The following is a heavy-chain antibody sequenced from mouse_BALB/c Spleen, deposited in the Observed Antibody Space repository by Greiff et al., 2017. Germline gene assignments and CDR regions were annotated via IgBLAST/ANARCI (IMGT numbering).Heavy chain of an antibody. J-gene: IGHJ4*01. CDR2: IWSGGST. CDR1: GFSLTSYG. Sequence: VMLVESGPGLVQPSQSLSITCTVSGFSLTSYGVHWVRQSPGKGLEWLGVIWSGGSTDYNAAFISRLSISKDNSKSQVFFKMNSLQANDTAIYYCARKGYDDYAMDYWGQGTSVTVSS. V-gene: IGHV2-2*02. D-gene: IGHD2-14*01. CDR3: ARKGYDDYAMDY.